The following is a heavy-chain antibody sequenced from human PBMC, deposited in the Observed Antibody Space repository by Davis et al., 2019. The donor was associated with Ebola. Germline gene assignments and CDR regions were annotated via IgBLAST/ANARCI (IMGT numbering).Heavy chain of an antibody. V-gene: IGHV3-73*01. Sequence: GESLKISCAASGFTFSGSAMHWVRQASGKGLEWVGRIRSKANSYATAYAASVKGRFTISRDDSKNTAYLQMNSLKTEDTAVYYCARSPGDYGDYGELRYYYYMDVWGKGTTVTVSS. CDR1: GFTFSGSA. CDR3: ARSPGDYGDYGELRYYYYMDV. CDR2: IRSKANSYAT. D-gene: IGHD4-17*01. J-gene: IGHJ6*03.